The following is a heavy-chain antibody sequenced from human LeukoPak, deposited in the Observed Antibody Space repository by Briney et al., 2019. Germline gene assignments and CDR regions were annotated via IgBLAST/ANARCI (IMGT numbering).Heavy chain of an antibody. CDR3: AKSQVPMTMVSYFDY. J-gene: IGHJ4*02. Sequence: PGGSLRLSCAASGFTFSSYAMSWVRQAPGKGLEWVSAISGSGGSTYYADSVKGRFTISRDNSKNTLYLQMNSLRAEDTAVYYCAKSQVPMTMVSYFDYWGQGTLVTVSS. CDR2: ISGSGGST. CDR1: GFTFSSYA. D-gene: IGHD4-17*01. V-gene: IGHV3-23*01.